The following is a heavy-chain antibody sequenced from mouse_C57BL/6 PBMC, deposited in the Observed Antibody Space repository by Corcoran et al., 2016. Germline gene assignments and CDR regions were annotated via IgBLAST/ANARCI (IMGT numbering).Heavy chain of an antibody. Sequence: QVQLQQSGAELVKPGASVKISCKASGYAFSSYWMNWLKQRPGKGLEWIGQIYPGDGDTNYNGTFKGKATLTADKSSSTAYMQLSSLTSGDSAVYFCARYDYGSSLYAMDYWGQGTSVTVSA. CDR3: ARYDYGSSLYAMDY. CDR1: GYAFSSYW. D-gene: IGHD1-1*01. CDR2: IYPGDGDT. J-gene: IGHJ4*01. V-gene: IGHV1-80*01.